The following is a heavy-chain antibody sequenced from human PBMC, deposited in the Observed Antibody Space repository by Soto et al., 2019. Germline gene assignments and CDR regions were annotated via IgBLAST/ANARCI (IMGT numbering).Heavy chain of an antibody. Sequence: QVQLQESGPGLVKPSQTLSLTCTVSGGSISSGGYYCSWIRQHPGKGLEWIGYIYYSGSTYYNPSLKSRVTISVDTSKNQFSLKLSSVTAADTAVYYCARARYYYDSSGSVYYFDYWGQGTLVTVSS. V-gene: IGHV4-31*03. D-gene: IGHD3-22*01. CDR1: GGSISSGGYY. J-gene: IGHJ4*02. CDR2: IYYSGST. CDR3: ARARYYYDSSGSVYYFDY.